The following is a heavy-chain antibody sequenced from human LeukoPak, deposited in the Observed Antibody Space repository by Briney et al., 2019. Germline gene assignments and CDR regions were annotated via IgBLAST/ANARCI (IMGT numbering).Heavy chain of an antibody. CDR2: IIPILGIA. Sequence: ASVKVSCKASGGTFSSYAISWVRQAPGQGLEWMGRIIPILGIANYAQKFQGRVTITADKSTSTAYMELRSLRSDDTAVYYCARSIMVRGVIAPLYYYYGMDVWGQGTTVTVSS. V-gene: IGHV1-69*04. J-gene: IGHJ6*02. CDR1: GGTFSSYA. D-gene: IGHD3-10*01. CDR3: ARSIMVRGVIAPLYYYYGMDV.